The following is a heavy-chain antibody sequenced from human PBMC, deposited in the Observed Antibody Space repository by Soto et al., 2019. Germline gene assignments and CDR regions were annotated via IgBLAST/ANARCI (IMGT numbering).Heavy chain of an antibody. Sequence: QVQLVQSGAEVKKPGSSVKVSCKASGVTFSSETISWVRQAPGQGLEWVGGIIPLFGTANYAQKFQGRVTITADESTSPIYIELSSLRSYDTAGYYCANELCDNPASHVASGGQGSLVTVSS. J-gene: IGHJ4*02. CDR3: ANELCDNPASHVAS. CDR2: IIPLFGTA. D-gene: IGHD1-20*01. CDR1: GVTFSSET. V-gene: IGHV1-69*01.